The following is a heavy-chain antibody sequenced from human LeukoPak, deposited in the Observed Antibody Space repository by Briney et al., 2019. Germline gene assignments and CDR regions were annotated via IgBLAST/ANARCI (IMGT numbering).Heavy chain of an antibody. V-gene: IGHV4-59*01. CDR2: IYYTGST. CDR3: ARGEVVTPNWFDP. CDR1: GGSISSDY. Sequence: SETLSLTCTGSGGSISSDYWSWIRQPPGKGLEGIGYIYYTGSTNYNPSLTSRVTISVATSKNQFSLKLSSVTAADTAVYYCARGEVVTPNWFDPWGQGTLVTVSS. J-gene: IGHJ5*02. D-gene: IGHD2-2*01.